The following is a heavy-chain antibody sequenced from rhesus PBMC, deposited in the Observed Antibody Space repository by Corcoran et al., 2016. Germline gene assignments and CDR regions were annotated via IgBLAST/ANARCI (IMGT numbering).Heavy chain of an antibody. J-gene: IGHJ4*01. CDR2: IRSGGST. CDR1: GGSVIGYL. V-gene: IGHV4-160*01. D-gene: IGHD4-23*01. Sequence: QVQLQQWGEGLVKPSETLSLTCAVYGGSVIGYLWGWIRQPPGKGLELVGRIRSGGSTNCNPALKIRCTISIDTSRAQFSLELSSVTAADTAVYDCARLILYSKMDYWGQGVLVTVSS. CDR3: ARLILYSKMDY.